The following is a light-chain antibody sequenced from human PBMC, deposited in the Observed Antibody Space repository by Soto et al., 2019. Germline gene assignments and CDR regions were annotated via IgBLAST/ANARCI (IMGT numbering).Light chain of an antibody. CDR2: AAS. CDR1: QSISSY. Sequence: DIQMTQSPSSLSASVGDRVTITCRASQSISSYLNWYQQKPGKAPKLLIYAASSLQSGVPSRFSGSGSGTDFTLTITTLQPDDFATYFCQHYRRNTWSFGPGTKVDVK. V-gene: IGKV1-39*01. J-gene: IGKJ1*01. CDR3: QHYRRNTWS.